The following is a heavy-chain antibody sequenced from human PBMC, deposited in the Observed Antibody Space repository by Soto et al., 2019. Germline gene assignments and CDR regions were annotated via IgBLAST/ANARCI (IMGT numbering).Heavy chain of an antibody. CDR3: AHPRSLITEDAQVGDFDY. V-gene: IGHV2-5*02. CDR2: IYWDDDE. J-gene: IGHJ4*02. CDR1: GFPLTTGGEG. D-gene: IGHD3-10*01. Sequence: QISLKETGPTLVKPTEPLKLTCTFPGFPLTTGGEGVGWVRQPPGEALECLALIYWDDDERYRPSLKTRLTIKKDPSKNQVVLILTNMDPVDTATYYCAHPRSLITEDAQVGDFDYWGQGTLVTVSS.